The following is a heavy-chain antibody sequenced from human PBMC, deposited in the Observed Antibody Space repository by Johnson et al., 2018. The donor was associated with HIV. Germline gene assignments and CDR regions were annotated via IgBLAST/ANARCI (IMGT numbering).Heavy chain of an antibody. CDR3: ARDPFGALDGDAFDI. CDR1: GFTFSSYG. J-gene: IGHJ3*02. D-gene: IGHD3-10*01. Sequence: VQLVESGGGVVQPGRSLRLSCAASGFTFSSYGMHWVRQAPGKGLEWVAVISYDGSNKYYADSVKGRFTISRDNSKNTLYLQMNSLRAEDTAVYYCARDPFGALDGDAFDIWGKGTMVTVSS. V-gene: IGHV3-30*19. CDR2: ISYDGSNK.